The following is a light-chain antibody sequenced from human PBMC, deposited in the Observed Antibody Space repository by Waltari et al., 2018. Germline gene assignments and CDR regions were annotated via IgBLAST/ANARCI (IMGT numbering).Light chain of an antibody. V-gene: IGLV3-21*04. CDR1: NIGTKS. J-gene: IGLJ3*02. CDR3: QVWDSSSDHRV. Sequence: SYVLSQPPSVSVAPGETARITCEENNIGTKSVHWYKQRPGQAPELVLYYDSDRPSGIRERFSGFNAGDTAILTSSRVEAGDEADYYCQVWDSSSDHRVFGGGTKVTVL. CDR2: YDS.